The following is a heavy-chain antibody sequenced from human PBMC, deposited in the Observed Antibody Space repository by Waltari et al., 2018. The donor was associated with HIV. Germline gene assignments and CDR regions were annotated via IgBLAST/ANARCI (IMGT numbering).Heavy chain of an antibody. CDR1: GFTFSDAW. J-gene: IGHJ4*02. Sequence: VLLVESGGGLGKPGGSLRLSCAASGFTFSDAWMSWVRQAPGRGLGWVGRSKSNTDGGTTDYAAPVKGRFAISRDDSKATLYLEMNSLKTEDTAVYYCATVGGGTRDYWGQGTLITVSS. V-gene: IGHV3-15*01. D-gene: IGHD3-16*01. CDR3: ATVGGGTRDY. CDR2: SKSNTDGGTT.